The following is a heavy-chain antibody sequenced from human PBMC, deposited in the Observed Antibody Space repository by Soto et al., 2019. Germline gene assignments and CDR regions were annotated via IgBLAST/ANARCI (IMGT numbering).Heavy chain of an antibody. CDR2: IYYSGST. D-gene: IGHD6-13*01. V-gene: IGHV4-31*03. J-gene: IGHJ4*02. CDR3: ARSIVRYSSSWYYFDY. CDR1: GGSIGSGGYY. Sequence: PSETLPLTCTVSGGSIGSGGYYWSWIRQHPWKGLEWIGYIYYSGSTYYNPSLKSRVTISVDTSKNQFSLKLSSVTAADTAVYYCARSIVRYSSSWYYFDYWGQGTLVTVFS.